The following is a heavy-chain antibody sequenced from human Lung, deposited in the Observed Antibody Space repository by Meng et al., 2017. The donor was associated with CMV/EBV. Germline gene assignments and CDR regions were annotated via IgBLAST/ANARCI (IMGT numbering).Heavy chain of an antibody. J-gene: IGHJ1*01. D-gene: IGHD3-22*01. V-gene: IGHV3-9*01. CDR2: ISWNSGSI. CDR3: AKDVQYYYDSSGYAYFQH. CDR1: TFDDYA. Sequence: TFDDYAMLWVRQAPGKGLEWVSGISWNSGSIGYADSVKGRFTISRDNAKNSLYLQMNSLRAEDTALYYCAKDVQYYYDSSGYAYFQHWGQGTLVTSPQ.